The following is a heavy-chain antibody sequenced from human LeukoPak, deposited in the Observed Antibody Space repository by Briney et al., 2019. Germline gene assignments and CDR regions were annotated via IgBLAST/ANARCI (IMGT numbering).Heavy chain of an antibody. V-gene: IGHV1-69*04. D-gene: IGHD1-1*01. Sequence: ASVKVSCKASGGTFTSYAISWVRQAPGQGLEWMGRIIPILGIANYAQKLQGRVTITADTSTSTANMELRSLRSEDTAVDYGPRARRECYSIYNCYGMDVWGQGTAVTVSS. J-gene: IGHJ6*02. CDR3: PRARRECYSIYNCYGMDV. CDR2: IIPILGIA. CDR1: GGTFTSYA.